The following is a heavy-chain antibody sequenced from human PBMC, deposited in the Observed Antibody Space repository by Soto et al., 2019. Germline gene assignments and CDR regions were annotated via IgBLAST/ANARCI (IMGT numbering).Heavy chain of an antibody. CDR3: PSGSAMVIVD. D-gene: IGHD5-18*01. Sequence: GASVKISFKASGYTHPRFALHWVRQPPGQRLEWMGWINAGNGYTNYSQKFEDRVTLNRDTYASTVYIELSSLPSEDTDVYYCPSGSAMVIVDWGRGTLVTVSS. CDR1: GYTHPRFA. J-gene: IGHJ4*01. CDR2: INAGNGYT. V-gene: IGHV1-3*01.